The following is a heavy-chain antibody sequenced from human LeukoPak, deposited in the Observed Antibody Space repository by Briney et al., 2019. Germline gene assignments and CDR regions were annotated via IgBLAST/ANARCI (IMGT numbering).Heavy chain of an antibody. CDR3: ARHHRTSYYYDSSGIDY. V-gene: IGHV4-4*02. J-gene: IGHJ4*02. D-gene: IGHD3-22*01. Sequence: SETLSLTCAVSGGSISSSDWWSWVRQPPGKGLEWIGEIYHSGSTNYNPSLKSRVTISVDKSKNQFSLNLSSVTAADTAVYYCARHHRTSYYYDSSGIDYWGQGTLVTVSS. CDR2: IYHSGST. CDR1: GGSISSSDW.